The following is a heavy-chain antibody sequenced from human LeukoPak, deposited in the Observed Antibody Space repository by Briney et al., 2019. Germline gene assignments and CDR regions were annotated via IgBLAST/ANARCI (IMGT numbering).Heavy chain of an antibody. D-gene: IGHD3-10*01. CDR1: GYTLTELS. V-gene: IGHV1-24*01. CDR3: ATEGKMVRGVYTDY. Sequence: ASVKVSCKVSGYTLTELSMHWVRQAPGKGLEWMGRFDPEDGEAIYAQKFQGRVTMTADTSTDTVYMELSSLRSEDTAVYYCATEGKMVRGVYTDYWGQGTLVTVSS. J-gene: IGHJ4*02. CDR2: FDPEDGEA.